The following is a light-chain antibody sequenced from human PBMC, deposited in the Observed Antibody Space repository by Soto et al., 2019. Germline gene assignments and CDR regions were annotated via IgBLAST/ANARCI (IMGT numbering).Light chain of an antibody. V-gene: IGKV3-11*01. J-gene: IGKJ5*01. CDR3: QHRSHWLIT. CDR2: ETI. Sequence: EIVLTQSPATLSLSTGERATLSCRASLSVTNYLAWYQQKAGQAPRLLIYETIHRATGIPARFSGSGSGTDFTLTISSLEPEDFAVYYCQHRSHWLITFGQGTRLEIK. CDR1: LSVTNY.